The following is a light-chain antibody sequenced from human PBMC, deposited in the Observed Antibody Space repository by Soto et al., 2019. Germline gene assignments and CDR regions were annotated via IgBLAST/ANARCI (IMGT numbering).Light chain of an antibody. CDR3: CSYAGSGNLV. J-gene: IGLJ3*02. CDR2: EGS. Sequence: QSALTQPASVSGSPGQSITISCTGTSSDVGSYNLVSWYQQHPGKAPKLMIYEGSKRPSGVSNRFSGSKSGNTDSLTISGLQAEDESDYFCCSYAGSGNLVFGGGTKLTVL. V-gene: IGLV2-23*01. CDR1: SSDVGSYNL.